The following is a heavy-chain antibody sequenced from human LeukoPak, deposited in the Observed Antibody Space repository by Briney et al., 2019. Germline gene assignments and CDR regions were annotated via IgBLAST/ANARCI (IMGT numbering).Heavy chain of an antibody. J-gene: IGHJ3*02. CDR3: ARAHDSSGYDAFDI. CDR1: GFTVSSNY. D-gene: IGHD3-22*01. CDR2: IYSGGST. Sequence: GGSLRLSCAASGFTVSSNYMSWVRQAPGKGREWVSVIYSGGSTYYADSVKGRFTISRHNSKNTRYLQMNSLRAEDTAVYYCARAHDSSGYDAFDIWGQGTMVTVSS. V-gene: IGHV3-53*04.